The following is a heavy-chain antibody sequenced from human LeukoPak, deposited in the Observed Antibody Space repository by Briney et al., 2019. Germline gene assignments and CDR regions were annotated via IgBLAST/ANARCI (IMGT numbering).Heavy chain of an antibody. V-gene: IGHV3-30*18. CDR3: AKGLRLYSSSWTAFDY. CDR1: GFTFSSYA. CDR2: ISYDGSNK. J-gene: IGHJ4*02. D-gene: IGHD6-13*01. Sequence: PGGSLRLSCAASGFTFSSYAMSWVRNAPGKGLKWVAVISYDGSNKYYADSVKGRFTISRDNSKNTLYLQMNSLRAEDTAVYYCAKGLRLYSSSWTAFDYWGQGTLVTVSS.